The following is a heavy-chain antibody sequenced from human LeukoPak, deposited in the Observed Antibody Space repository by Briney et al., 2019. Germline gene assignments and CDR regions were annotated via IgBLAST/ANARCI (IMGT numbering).Heavy chain of an antibody. J-gene: IGHJ4*02. CDR1: GFTFSSYW. V-gene: IGHV3-74*01. Sequence: QPGGSLRLSCAASGFTFSSYWMRWVRHTPGKGLVWVSRIKGDGSSTSYADSVKGRFAISRDNSDNTLYLQMNSLRAEDTAVYYWAKGQSGSSWENFDYWGQGTLVTVSS. D-gene: IGHD6-13*01. CDR2: IKGDGSST. CDR3: AKGQSGSSWENFDY.